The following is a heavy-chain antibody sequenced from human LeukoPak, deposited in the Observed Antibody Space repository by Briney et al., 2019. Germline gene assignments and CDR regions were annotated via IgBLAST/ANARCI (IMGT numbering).Heavy chain of an antibody. CDR3: ARHGGMVRGFSDAFDI. D-gene: IGHD3-10*01. Sequence: PSETLSLTCTVSGGSISSYYWSWFRQPPGKGLEWIGYIYYSGTTDYNPSLKSRGSISVDTSKNQFSLKLSSVTAADTAVYYCARHGGMVRGFSDAFDIWGQGTMVTVSS. J-gene: IGHJ3*02. CDR1: GGSISSYY. CDR2: IYYSGTT. V-gene: IGHV4-59*08.